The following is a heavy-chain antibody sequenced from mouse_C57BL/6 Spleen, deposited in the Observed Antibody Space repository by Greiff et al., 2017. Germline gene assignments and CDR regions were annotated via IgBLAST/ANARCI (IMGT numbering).Heavy chain of an antibody. D-gene: IGHD1-1*01. Sequence: QVQLKQPGAELVRPGSSVKLSCKASGYTFTSYWMHWVKQRPIQGLEWIGNIDPSDSETHYNQKFKDKATLTVDKSSSTAYMQLSSLTSEDSAVYYCARYPIYRRYFDVWGTGTTVTVSS. CDR3: ARYPIYRRYFDV. CDR1: GYTFTSYW. CDR2: IDPSDSET. J-gene: IGHJ1*03. V-gene: IGHV1-52*01.